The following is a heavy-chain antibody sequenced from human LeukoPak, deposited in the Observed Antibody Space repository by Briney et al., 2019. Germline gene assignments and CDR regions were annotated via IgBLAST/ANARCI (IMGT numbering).Heavy chain of an antibody. CDR3: ARDPSQDCSGSSCSFLFDY. D-gene: IGHD2-15*01. V-gene: IGHV3-21*01. CDR2: ISSSSSYI. CDR1: GFTFSSYS. Sequence: GGSLRLSCAASGFTFSSYSMNWVRQAPGKGLEGVSSISSSSSYIYYADSVKGRFTISRDNAKNSLYLQMNSLRAEDMAVYYCARDPSQDCSGSSCSFLFDYWGQGTLVTVSS. J-gene: IGHJ4*02.